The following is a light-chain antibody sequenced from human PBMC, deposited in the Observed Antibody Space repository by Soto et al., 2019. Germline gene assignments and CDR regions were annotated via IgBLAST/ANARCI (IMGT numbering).Light chain of an antibody. CDR1: QGISNF. CDR3: QQYDSYWS. CDR2: AAS. V-gene: IGKV1-9*01. Sequence: DIQLTQSPSFLSASVGDRVTIACRASQGISNFLAWYQQKAGKAPKLLIYAASTLQSGVPSRFSGSGSGTGFTLSISSLQPEDSATYYCQQYDSYWSFGQGTKVDIK. J-gene: IGKJ1*01.